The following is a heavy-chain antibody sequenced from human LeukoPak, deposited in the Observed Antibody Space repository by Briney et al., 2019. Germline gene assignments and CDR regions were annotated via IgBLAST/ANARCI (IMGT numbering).Heavy chain of an antibody. Sequence: SETLSLTCIVSVGSISSYYRSWIRQPAGRGLEWIGRIYTRGSTHYNPSLKSRVKISVDTSKHQFSLKLSSVTAADTAVYYCARVGDYNWFDPWGQGTLVTVSS. CDR3: ARVGDYNWFDP. V-gene: IGHV4-4*07. CDR2: IYTRGST. CDR1: VGSISSYY. J-gene: IGHJ5*02. D-gene: IGHD4-17*01.